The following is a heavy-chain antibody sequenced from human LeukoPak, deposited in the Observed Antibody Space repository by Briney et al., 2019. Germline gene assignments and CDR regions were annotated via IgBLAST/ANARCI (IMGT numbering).Heavy chain of an antibody. D-gene: IGHD3-10*01. J-gene: IGHJ4*02. CDR1: GYTFTSYG. CDR3: ARGLFDYYGSGSYYNYFDY. Sequence: ASVKVSCKASGYTFTSYGISWVRQAPGQGLEWMGWISAYNGNTNYAQKLQGRVTMTTGTSTSTAYMELRSLRSDDTAVRYCARGLFDYYGSGSYYNYFDYWGQGTLVTVSS. CDR2: ISAYNGNT. V-gene: IGHV1-18*01.